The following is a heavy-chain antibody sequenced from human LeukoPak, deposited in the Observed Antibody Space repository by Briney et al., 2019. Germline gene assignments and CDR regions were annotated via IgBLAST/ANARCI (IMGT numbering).Heavy chain of an antibody. Sequence: SETLSLTCTVSGGSISSYYWSWLRQPAGQGLEWIGRIYTSGTTNYNPSLKSRITMSVDTSKNQFSLKMRSVTAADTAVYYCARANYDGSDYWGQGTLVTVSS. CDR3: ARANYDGSDY. V-gene: IGHV4-4*07. J-gene: IGHJ4*02. D-gene: IGHD3-22*01. CDR1: GGSISSYY. CDR2: IYTSGTT.